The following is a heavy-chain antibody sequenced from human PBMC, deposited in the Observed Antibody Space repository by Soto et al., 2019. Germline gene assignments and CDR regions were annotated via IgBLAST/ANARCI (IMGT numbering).Heavy chain of an antibody. CDR1: GYSFTSYW. V-gene: IGHV5-51*01. CDR2: IYPGDSDT. J-gene: IGHJ4*02. D-gene: IGHD3-3*01. CDR3: ARVDYDFWSGYYSAYFDY. Sequence: GESLKISCKGSGYSFTSYWIGWVRQMPGKGLEWMGIIYPGDSDTRYSPSFQGQVTISADKSISTAYLQWSSLKASDTAMYYCARVDYDFWSGYYSAYFDYWGQGTLVTVSS.